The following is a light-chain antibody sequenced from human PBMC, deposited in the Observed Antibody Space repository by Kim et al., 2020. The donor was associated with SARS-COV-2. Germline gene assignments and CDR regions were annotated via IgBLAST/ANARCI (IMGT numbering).Light chain of an antibody. CDR3: QQYDNLPYT. Sequence: SASLGDRVTIPCQASQDIKNYLNWYQQKPGKAPKLLIWDAFHLETGVPSRFSGSGYGTDFTLTISSLQPEDIVTYYCQQYDNLPYTFGQGTKLEI. CDR2: DAF. J-gene: IGKJ2*01. V-gene: IGKV1-33*01. CDR1: QDIKNY.